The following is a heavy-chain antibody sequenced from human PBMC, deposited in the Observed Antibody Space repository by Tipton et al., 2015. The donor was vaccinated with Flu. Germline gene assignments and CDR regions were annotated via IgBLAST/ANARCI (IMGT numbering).Heavy chain of an antibody. J-gene: IGHJ4*02. CDR3: ASHGLAVAGPSPFDY. CDR1: GGFVSSGSYY. V-gene: IGHV4-61*03. CDR2: IYHNGDT. Sequence: TLSLTCTVSGGFVSSGSYYWSWIRQSPGKGLEWIGYIYHNGDTKYNPSLKSRVAISLDTSKNHFPLKLTSVTAAVTAVYYCASHGLAVAGPSPFDYWGQGTLVTVSS. D-gene: IGHD6-19*01.